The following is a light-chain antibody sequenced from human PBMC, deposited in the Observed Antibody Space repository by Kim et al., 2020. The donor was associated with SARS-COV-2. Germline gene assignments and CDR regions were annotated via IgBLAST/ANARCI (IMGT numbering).Light chain of an antibody. CDR3: QQDYNLPLT. V-gene: IGKV3D-7*01. J-gene: IGKJ4*01. CDR1: QSVSSSY. CDR2: GAS. Sequence: PGERVTLSCRASQSVSSSYLTWYQQKPGQAPRVLIYGASTRATGIPARFSGSGSGTDFTLTISSLQPEDFAVYYCQQDYNLPLTFGGGTKVDIK.